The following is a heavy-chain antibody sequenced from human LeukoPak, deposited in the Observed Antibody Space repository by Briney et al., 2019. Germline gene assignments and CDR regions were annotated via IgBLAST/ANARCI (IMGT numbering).Heavy chain of an antibody. J-gene: IGHJ5*02. CDR2: ISRSGSPI. CDR3: ARRDCSTASCYTNTWFDP. D-gene: IGHD2-2*02. Sequence: PGGSLRLSCAASGFNFSGYSMNWVRQAPGKELEWVSYISRSGSPIYYADSVKGRFTISRDNAKNSLFLQMNSLRVEDTAAYYCARRDCSTASCYTNTWFDPWGQGTLVTVSS. CDR1: GFNFSGYS. V-gene: IGHV3-48*01.